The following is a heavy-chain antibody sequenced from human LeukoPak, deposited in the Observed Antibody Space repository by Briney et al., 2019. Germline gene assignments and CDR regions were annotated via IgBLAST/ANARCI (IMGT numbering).Heavy chain of an antibody. CDR3: ARHGWRPSSEEYYYDSSGHAFDI. CDR1: GGSISSYY. J-gene: IGHJ3*02. V-gene: IGHV4-4*09. D-gene: IGHD3-22*01. CDR2: IYTSGST. Sequence: SETLSLTCTVSGGSISSYYWSWIRQPPGKGLEWIGYIYTSGSTNCNPSLKSRVTISVDASKNQFSLKLSSVTAADTAVYYCARHGWRPSSEEYYYDSSGHAFDIWGQGTMVTVSS.